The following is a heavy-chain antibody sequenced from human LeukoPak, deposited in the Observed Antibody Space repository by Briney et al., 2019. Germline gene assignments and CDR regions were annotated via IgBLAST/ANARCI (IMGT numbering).Heavy chain of an antibody. CDR1: GYTFTGHH. V-gene: IGHV1-2*02. CDR3: ARVSRIAVAGTMGFHYYYYDGTDV. CDR2: INPSSGGT. Sequence: ASVKDSCKATGYTFTGHHMHWVRQAPGQGLESMGLINPSSGGTYYAHRLQGRVTMTRDTSISTAYMGLSRLRSDDTAVYYCARVSRIAVAGTMGFHYYYYDGTDVWGQGTTVTVSS. D-gene: IGHD6-19*01. J-gene: IGHJ6*02.